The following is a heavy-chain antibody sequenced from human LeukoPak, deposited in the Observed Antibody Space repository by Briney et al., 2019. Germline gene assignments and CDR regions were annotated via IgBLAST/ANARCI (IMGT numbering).Heavy chain of an antibody. CDR2: INHSGST. V-gene: IGHV4-34*01. J-gene: IGHJ4*02. CDR3: AREGIAVAGQKFDY. CDR1: GGSFSGYY. D-gene: IGHD6-19*01. Sequence: SETLSLTCAVYGGSFSGYYWSWIRQPPRKGLEWIGEINHSGSTNYNPSLKSRVTISVDTSKNQFSLKLSSVTAADTAVYYCAREGIAVAGQKFDYWGQGTLVTVSS.